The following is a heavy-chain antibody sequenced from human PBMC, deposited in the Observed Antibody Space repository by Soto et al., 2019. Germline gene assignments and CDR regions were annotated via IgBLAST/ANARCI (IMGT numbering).Heavy chain of an antibody. V-gene: IGHV4-34*01. J-gene: IGHJ1*01. D-gene: IGHD2-15*01. Sequence: QVQLQQWGAGLLKPSETLSLTCAVYGGSFSGYYWSWIRQPPGKGLEWIGEINHSGSTNYNPSLKSRVTISVDTSKNQFSLKLSSVTAADTGVYCCATGYCSGGSCYSGEYFQHWGQGTLVTVSS. CDR2: INHSGST. CDR3: ATGYCSGGSCYSGEYFQH. CDR1: GGSFSGYY.